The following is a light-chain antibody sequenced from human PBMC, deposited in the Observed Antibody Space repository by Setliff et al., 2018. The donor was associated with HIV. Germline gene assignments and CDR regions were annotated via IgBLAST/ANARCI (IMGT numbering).Light chain of an antibody. J-gene: IGLJ1*01. CDR2: ENN. CDR3: GAWDNSLSVYV. CDR1: SSNIANDY. Sequence: QSVLTQPPSVSAAPGQKVTISCSGSSSNIANDYVSWFQQVPGTAPKLLIYENNKRPSGTPERVSASKSGTSATLGITGLQTGDEADYYCGAWDNSLSVYVFGTGTKGTV. V-gene: IGLV1-51*02.